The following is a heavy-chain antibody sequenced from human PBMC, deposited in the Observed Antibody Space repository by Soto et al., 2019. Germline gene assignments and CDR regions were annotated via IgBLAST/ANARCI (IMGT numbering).Heavy chain of an antibody. J-gene: IGHJ4*02. Sequence: ETLSLTCTVSGGSVSSNSYSWGWIRQSPGKGLEWVSAISGSGGSTYYADSVKGRFTISRDNSKNTLYLQMNSLRAEDTAVYYCAKVGDILTGPLDYWGQGTLVTVSS. CDR1: GGSVSSNSYS. V-gene: IGHV3-23*01. CDR3: AKVGDILTGPLDY. D-gene: IGHD3-9*01. CDR2: ISGSGGST.